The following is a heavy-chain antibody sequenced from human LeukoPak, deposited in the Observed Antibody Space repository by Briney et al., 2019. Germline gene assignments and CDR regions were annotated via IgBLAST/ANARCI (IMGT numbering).Heavy chain of an antibody. CDR1: GYTLTELS. CDR2: FDPEDGET. J-gene: IGHJ4*02. D-gene: IGHD3-3*01. V-gene: IGHV1-24*01. Sequence: ASVKVSCKVSGYTLTELSMHWVRQAPGKGLEWMGGFDPEDGETIYAQKFQGRVSMTEDTSTDTAYMELSSLRSEDTAVYYCATAYDFWTGRFDYWGQGTLVTVSS. CDR3: ATAYDFWTGRFDY.